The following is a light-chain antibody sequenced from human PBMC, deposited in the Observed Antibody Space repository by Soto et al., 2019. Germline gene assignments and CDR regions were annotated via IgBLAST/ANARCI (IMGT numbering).Light chain of an antibody. CDR2: GAS. CDR3: QQYGSSSWT. Sequence: EIVLTQSPGTLSLSPGERATLSCRASQSVSSTYLAWYQQQPGQAPRLLIYGASNRATGIPDRFSGSGSGTDFTLTSSILEPEDFAVYYCQQYGSSSWTFGQGTKVEIK. V-gene: IGKV3-20*01. CDR1: QSVSSTY. J-gene: IGKJ1*01.